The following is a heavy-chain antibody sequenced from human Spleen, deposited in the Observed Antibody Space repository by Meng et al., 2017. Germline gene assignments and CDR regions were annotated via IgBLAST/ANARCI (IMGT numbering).Heavy chain of an antibody. D-gene: IGHD6-25*01. J-gene: IGHJ4*02. CDR3: ARHKLYSGDWTIDY. CDR1: GFTFSDYY. Sequence: GESLKISCAASGFTFSDYYMNWVRQAPGKGLEWVSSISSSSTIYYADSVKGRFTISRDNAKNSLYLQMNSLRAEDTAVYYCARHKLYSGDWTIDYWGQGTLVTVSS. V-gene: IGHV3-69-1*02. CDR2: ISSSSTI.